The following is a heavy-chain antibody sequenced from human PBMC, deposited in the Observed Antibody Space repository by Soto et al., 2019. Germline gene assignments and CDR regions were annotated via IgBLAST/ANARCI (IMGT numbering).Heavy chain of an antibody. CDR1: GFTCSSYD. J-gene: IGHJ3*02. V-gene: IGHV3-23*01. CDR2: ILVGGST. Sequence: GGSLRLSCAASGFTCSSYDMSWVRQAPGKGLEWASTILVGGSTHYPDSVKGRFTISRDNSKNTVFLQMNSLTPGDTAVYYCAKATATGGGAFDICGQGTVVTVSS. D-gene: IGHD2-8*02. CDR3: AKATATGGGAFDI.